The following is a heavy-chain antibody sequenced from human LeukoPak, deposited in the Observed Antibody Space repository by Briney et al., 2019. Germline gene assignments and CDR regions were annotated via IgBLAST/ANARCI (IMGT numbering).Heavy chain of an antibody. CDR1: GYTLTELS. Sequence: GASVKVFCKVSGYTLTELSMHWVRQAPGKGRVGMEGFDTEDGETIYAQKFQGRVTMTEDTSTDTAYMELSSLRSEDTAVYYCATLSNWNHGDYWGQGTLVTVSS. D-gene: IGHD1-14*01. V-gene: IGHV1-24*01. J-gene: IGHJ4*02. CDR2: FDTEDGET. CDR3: ATLSNWNHGDY.